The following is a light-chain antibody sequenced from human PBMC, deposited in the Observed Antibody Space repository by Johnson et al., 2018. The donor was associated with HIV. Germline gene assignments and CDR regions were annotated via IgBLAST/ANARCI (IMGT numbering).Light chain of an antibody. CDR2: ENN. V-gene: IGLV1-51*02. Sequence: QSVLTQPPSVSAAPGQKVTISCSGSSSNIGNNYVSWYQQLPGTAPKLLIYENNKRPSGIADRFSDTKSGTSATLGITGLQTGDEADSYCGTWVSGLSAHYGFGTGTKVTVL. CDR1: SSNIGNNY. J-gene: IGLJ1*01. CDR3: GTWVSGLSAHYG.